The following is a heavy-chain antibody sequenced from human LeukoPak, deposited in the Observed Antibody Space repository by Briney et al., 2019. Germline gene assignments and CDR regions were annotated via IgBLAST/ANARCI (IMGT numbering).Heavy chain of an antibody. CDR1: GFTFSSYA. J-gene: IGHJ6*02. Sequence: PGGSLRLSCAASGFTFSSYAMHWVRRAPGKGLEWVAVISYDGSNKYYADSVKGRFTISRDNSKNTLYLQMNSLRAEDTAVYYCAKAGNSGSYDGSRYYYYGMDVWGQGTTVTVSS. CDR2: ISYDGSNK. V-gene: IGHV3-30-3*01. CDR3: AKAGNSGSYDGSRYYYYGMDV. D-gene: IGHD1-26*01.